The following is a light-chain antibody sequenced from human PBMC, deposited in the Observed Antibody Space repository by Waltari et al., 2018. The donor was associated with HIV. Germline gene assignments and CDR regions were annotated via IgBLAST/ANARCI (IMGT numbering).Light chain of an antibody. CDR1: ALNTYF. V-gene: IGLV3-19*01. J-gene: IGLJ2*01. CDR2: GKN. Sequence: SSALTQDPAVSVAWGQTVSIHCQGYALNTYFVTSYQQMPRQSPVLVIFGKNKRPLGSPDRFSGSSSGDTASLTITGAQAEDEADYHCSCRDSSGDHTVFGGGTKLTVL. CDR3: SCRDSSGDHTV.